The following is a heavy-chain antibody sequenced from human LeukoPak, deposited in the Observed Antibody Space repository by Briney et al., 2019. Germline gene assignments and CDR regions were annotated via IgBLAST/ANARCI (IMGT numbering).Heavy chain of an antibody. CDR2: IYSDGST. V-gene: IGHV3-53*01. J-gene: IGHJ5*02. CDR1: GFTVSSNY. CDR3: ARHDWFDP. Sequence: PGGSLRLSCTASGFTVSSNYMNWVRQAPGKGLEWDSLIYSDGSTSYADSVKGRFTISRDSPKNTLYLQMNSLRAEDTAVYYCARHDWFDPWGRGTLVTVSS.